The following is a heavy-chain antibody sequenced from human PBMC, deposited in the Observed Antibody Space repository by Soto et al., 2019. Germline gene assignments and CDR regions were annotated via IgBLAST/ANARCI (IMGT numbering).Heavy chain of an antibody. Sequence: PGGSLRLSCAASGFTFSSYAMSWVRQAPGKGLEWVSAISGSGGSTYYADSVKGRFTISRDNSKNTLYLQMNSLRAEDTAVYYCAKGFPSSSGKQLVPFDYWGQGTLVTVSS. CDR3: AKGFPSSSGKQLVPFDY. CDR2: ISGSGGST. J-gene: IGHJ4*02. D-gene: IGHD6-13*01. V-gene: IGHV3-23*01. CDR1: GFTFSSYA.